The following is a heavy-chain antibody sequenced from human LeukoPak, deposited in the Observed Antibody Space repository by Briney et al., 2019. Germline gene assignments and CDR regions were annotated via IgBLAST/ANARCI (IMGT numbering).Heavy chain of an antibody. V-gene: IGHV1-2*02. CDR3: ARYGDYGRGYYYYMDV. CDR1: GYTFTGYY. Sequence: ASVKVSCKASGYTFTGYYMHWVRQAPGQGLEWMGWINPNSGGTNYAQKFQGRVPMTRDTSISTAYMELSRLRSDDTAVYYCARYGDYGRGYYYYMDVWGKGTTVTVPS. D-gene: IGHD4-17*01. J-gene: IGHJ6*03. CDR2: INPNSGGT.